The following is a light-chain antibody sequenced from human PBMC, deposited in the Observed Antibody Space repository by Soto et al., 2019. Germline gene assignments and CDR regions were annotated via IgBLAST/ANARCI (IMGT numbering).Light chain of an antibody. V-gene: IGLV2-23*01. CDR1: SSDVGRYNL. CDR2: EDT. J-gene: IGLJ2*01. Sequence: QSALTQPASVSGSPGQSITISCTGTSSDVGRYNLVSWYQHRPGQAPQLMIYEDTQRPLGVSNRFSASKSGNTASLTSSGREAEDEADYYCCSYAGSSLFALFGGGTKLTVL. CDR3: CSYAGSSLFAL.